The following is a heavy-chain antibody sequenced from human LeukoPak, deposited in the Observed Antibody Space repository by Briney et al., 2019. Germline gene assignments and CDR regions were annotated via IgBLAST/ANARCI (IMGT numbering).Heavy chain of an antibody. CDR2: IYYSNT. J-gene: IGHJ4*02. D-gene: IGHD4-17*01. V-gene: IGHV4-59*08. Sequence: SETLSLTCTVSGGSISSYYWSWIRQPPGKGPESIGYIYYSNTNYNPSLKSRVTISVDTSKNQFSLKLSSVTAADTAVYYCARLKYGDYGLYYFDYWGQGTLATVSS. CDR1: GGSISSYY. CDR3: ARLKYGDYGLYYFDY.